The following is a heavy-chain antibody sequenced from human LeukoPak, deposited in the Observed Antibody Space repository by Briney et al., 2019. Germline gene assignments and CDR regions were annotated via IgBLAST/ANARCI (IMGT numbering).Heavy chain of an antibody. D-gene: IGHD3-3*01. J-gene: IGHJ6*02. CDR1: GGTFSSYA. V-gene: IGHV1-69*01. Sequence: SVKVSCKASGGTFSSYAISWVRQAPGQGLEWMGGIIPIFGTANYAQKFQGRVTITADESTSTAYMELSSLRSEDTAVYYCARERAVRRFLEWLLRYGMDVWGQGTTVTVSS. CDR3: ARERAVRRFLEWLLRYGMDV. CDR2: IIPIFGTA.